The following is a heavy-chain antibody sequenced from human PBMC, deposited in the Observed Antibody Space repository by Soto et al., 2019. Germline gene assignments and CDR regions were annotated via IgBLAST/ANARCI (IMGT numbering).Heavy chain of an antibody. D-gene: IGHD5-12*01. Sequence: LRLSCAASGFTFSSYSMNWVRQAPGKGLEWVSYISSSSSTIYYADSVKGRFTISRDNAKNSLYLQMNSLRDEDTAVYYCARGGYSGYDYGPNWFDPCGQGTLVTVSS. CDR2: ISSSSSTI. CDR3: ARGGYSGYDYGPNWFDP. J-gene: IGHJ5*02. V-gene: IGHV3-48*02. CDR1: GFTFSSYS.